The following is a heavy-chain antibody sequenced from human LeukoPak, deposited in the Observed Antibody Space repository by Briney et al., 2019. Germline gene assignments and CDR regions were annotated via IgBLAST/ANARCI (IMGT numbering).Heavy chain of an antibody. D-gene: IGHD2-15*01. V-gene: IGHV4-59*08. J-gene: IGHJ5*02. CDR3: ARLVHCSGGSCYSAGGRDWFDP. CDR1: GGSISSYY. CDR2: IDYSGST. Sequence: SETLSLTCTVSGGSISSYYWNWIRQPPGKGLEWIGYIDYSGSTNYNPSLKSRVTMSVDTSKNQFSLKLSSVTAADTAVYYCARLVHCSGGSCYSAGGRDWFDPWGQGTLVTVSS.